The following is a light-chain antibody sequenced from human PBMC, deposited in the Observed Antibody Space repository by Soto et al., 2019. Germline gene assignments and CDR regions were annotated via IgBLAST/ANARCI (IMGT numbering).Light chain of an antibody. Sequence: QSVLTQPPSVSGSPGQSVAISCSGTSSDVGSYNRLSWYQQPPGTAPKLMIYDVSNRPSGVPDRFSGSKSGNTASLTISGLQAEDEADYYCSSFTTSSTYVFVTGTKLTVL. V-gene: IGLV2-18*02. CDR3: SSFTTSSTYV. CDR1: SSDVGSYNR. J-gene: IGLJ1*01. CDR2: DVS.